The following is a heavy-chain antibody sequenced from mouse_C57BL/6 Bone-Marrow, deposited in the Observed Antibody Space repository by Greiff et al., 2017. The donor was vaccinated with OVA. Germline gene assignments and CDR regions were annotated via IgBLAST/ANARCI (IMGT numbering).Heavy chain of an antibody. D-gene: IGHD1-1*02. CDR1: GYTFTSYW. J-gene: IGHJ2*01. CDR2: IDPANSDT. V-gene: IGHV1-50*01. Sequence: QVQLQQSGAVLVRPGASVKLSCKTSGYTFTSYWMQWVKQRPGQGLEWIGEIDPANSDTSYNQKFKGKAKLTVDTAASTAYIERCSLTAEDSAVYYCTRSCTMAAYFAYWGKGTTLTVSS. CDR3: TRSCTMAAYFAY.